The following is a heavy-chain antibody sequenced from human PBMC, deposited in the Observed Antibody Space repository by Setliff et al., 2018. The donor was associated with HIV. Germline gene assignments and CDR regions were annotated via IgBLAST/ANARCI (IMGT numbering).Heavy chain of an antibody. V-gene: IGHV1-18*01. CDR3: ARVYCSGGSCFTFDY. J-gene: IGHJ4*02. CDR1: GYTFTSYG. Sequence: ASVKVSCKASGYTFTSYGVTWVRQAPGQGLEWMGWISVYNGNTNYAQKLQGRVTMTTDTSTSTAYMELRSLRSDDTAVYYCARVYCSGGSCFTFDYWGQGTLVTVPS. CDR2: ISVYNGNT. D-gene: IGHD2-15*01.